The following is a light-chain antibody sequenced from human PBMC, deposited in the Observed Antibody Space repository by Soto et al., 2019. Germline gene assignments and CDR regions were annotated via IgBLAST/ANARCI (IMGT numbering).Light chain of an antibody. J-gene: IGKJ5*01. Sequence: EIVLTQSPDTLSLSPGERATLSCRASQSVSSSYLAWYQQKPGQAPRLLIYGASSRATGIPDRFSGSGSGTDFTLTISRLEPEDFAVYYCQQYGSSPTCGQGTRLEI. CDR3: QQYGSSPT. V-gene: IGKV3-20*01. CDR1: QSVSSSY. CDR2: GAS.